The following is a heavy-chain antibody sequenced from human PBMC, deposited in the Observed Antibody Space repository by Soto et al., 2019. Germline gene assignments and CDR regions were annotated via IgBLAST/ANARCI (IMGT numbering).Heavy chain of an antibody. Sequence: QVQLVQSGAEVKKPGSSVKVSCKASGGTFNRYAISWLRQAPGQGPEWMGGITPMFGIGNYAQKFQGRVTVPADESKTTVHMELRRLTCEDTAVYYCAQTLGSAVAGPGRFDLWGRGTRVIVSS. CDR2: ITPMFGIG. CDR1: GGTFNRYA. CDR3: AQTLGSAVAGPGRFDL. J-gene: IGHJ2*01. V-gene: IGHV1-69*12. D-gene: IGHD6-19*01.